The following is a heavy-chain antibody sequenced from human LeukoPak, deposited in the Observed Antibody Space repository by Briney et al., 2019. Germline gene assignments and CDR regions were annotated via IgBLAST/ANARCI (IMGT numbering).Heavy chain of an antibody. CDR2: ISGSGGST. V-gene: IGHV3-23*01. CDR1: GFTVSSNY. D-gene: IGHD6-19*01. Sequence: GGSLRLSCAASGFTVSSNYMSWVRQAPGKGLEWVSAISGSGGSTYYADSVKGRFTISRDNSKNTLYLQMNSLRAEDTAVYYCAKETSSGWESLYYFDYWGQGTLVTVSS. CDR3: AKETSSGWESLYYFDY. J-gene: IGHJ4*02.